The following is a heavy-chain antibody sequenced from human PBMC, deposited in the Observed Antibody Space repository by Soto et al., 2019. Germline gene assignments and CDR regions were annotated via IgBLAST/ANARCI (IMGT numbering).Heavy chain of an antibody. CDR1: GYTFTSYA. J-gene: IGHJ4*02. CDR3: ARVSGWYYFDY. D-gene: IGHD6-19*01. V-gene: IGHV1-3*01. Sequence: VASVKVSCKASGYTFTSYAMHWVRQAPGQRLEWMGWINAGNGNTKYSQKFQGRVTITRDTSASTAYMELSSLRSEDTAVYYCARVSGWYYFDYWGQGTLVTVSS. CDR2: INAGNGNT.